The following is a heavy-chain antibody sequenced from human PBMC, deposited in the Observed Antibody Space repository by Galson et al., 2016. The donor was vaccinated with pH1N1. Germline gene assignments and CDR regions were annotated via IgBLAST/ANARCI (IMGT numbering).Heavy chain of an antibody. Sequence: TLSLTCTVSGGSISSGGYYWSWIRQHPGKGLEWIGYIYYTGSTDYNPALNSRVITAVDTSKNQVSLNLSSVTAADTAVYSRVRAYYDGSPRKWFDPWGQGTLVTVSS. CDR2: IYYTGST. CDR1: GGSISSGGYY. V-gene: IGHV4-31*03. J-gene: IGHJ5*02. CDR3: VRAYYDGSPRKWFDP. D-gene: IGHD3-22*01.